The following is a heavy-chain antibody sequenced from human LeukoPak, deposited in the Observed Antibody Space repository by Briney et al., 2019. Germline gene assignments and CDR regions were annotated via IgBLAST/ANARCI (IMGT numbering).Heavy chain of an antibody. CDR2: IYTSGST. CDR1: GGSISSYY. D-gene: IGHD6-13*01. Sequence: SETLSLTCTVSGGSISSYYWSWIRQPAGKGLEWIGRIYTSGSTNYNPSLKSRVTMSVDTSKNQFSLKLSSVTAADTAVYYCARDMGYSSTWGHYYYYMDVWGKGTTVTVSS. J-gene: IGHJ6*03. CDR3: ARDMGYSSTWGHYYYYMDV. V-gene: IGHV4-4*07.